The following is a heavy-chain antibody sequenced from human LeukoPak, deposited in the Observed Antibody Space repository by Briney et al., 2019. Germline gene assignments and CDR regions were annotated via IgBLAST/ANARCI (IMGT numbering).Heavy chain of an antibody. CDR3: ARGRLVRGVIISPHYYMDV. CDR2: MNPNSGNT. J-gene: IGHJ6*03. Sequence: ASVKVSCKASGYTFTSYDINWVRQATGQGLEWMGWMNPNSGNTGYAQKFQGRVTMTRNTSISTAYMELSSLRSEDTAVYYCARGRLVRGVIISPHYYMDVWGKGTTVTISS. V-gene: IGHV1-8*01. CDR1: GYTFTSYD. D-gene: IGHD3-10*01.